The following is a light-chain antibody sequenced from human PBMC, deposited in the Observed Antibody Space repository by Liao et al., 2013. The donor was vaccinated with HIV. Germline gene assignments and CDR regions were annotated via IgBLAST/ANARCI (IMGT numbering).Light chain of an antibody. CDR2: QDN. Sequence: SYELTQPPSVSVSPGHTASITCSGDRLGDKYAYWFQQKAGQPPALVIYQDNNRPSGIPERFSGSSSGTTVTLTISGVQAEDEADYYCQSADSSGTCPVFGGGTKLTVL. CDR3: QSADSSGTCPV. CDR1: RLGDKY. J-gene: IGLJ3*02. V-gene: IGLV3-25*03.